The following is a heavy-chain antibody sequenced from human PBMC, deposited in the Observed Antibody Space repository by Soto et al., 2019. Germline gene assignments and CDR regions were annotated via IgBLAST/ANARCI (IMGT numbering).Heavy chain of an antibody. CDR1: GGTFTYYG. CDR3: ARDLGTTIAGPPRRETYGGLDP. V-gene: IGHV1-69*01. D-gene: IGHD3-22*01. CDR2: IIPIIGPA. J-gene: IGHJ5*02. Sequence: QVQLVQSGAEVKRPGSSVKLSCKASGGTFTYYGISWVRQDPGQGLEWMGGIIPIIGPATYAQKFQGRLTITADQSTSTAYMELSSLGSEDTALYYCARDLGTTIAGPPRRETYGGLDPWGQGTLVTVSS.